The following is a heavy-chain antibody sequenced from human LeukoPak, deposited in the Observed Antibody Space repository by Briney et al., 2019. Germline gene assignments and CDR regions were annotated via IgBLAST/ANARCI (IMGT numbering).Heavy chain of an antibody. Sequence: SVKVSCKASGGTFSSYAISWVRQAPGQGLEWMGGIIPIFGTANYAQKFQGRVTIATDESTSTAYMELSSLRSEDTAVYYCARCRDGYNSGAFDIWGQGTMVTVSS. D-gene: IGHD5-24*01. CDR1: GGTFSSYA. CDR2: IIPIFGTA. V-gene: IGHV1-69*05. J-gene: IGHJ3*02. CDR3: ARCRDGYNSGAFDI.